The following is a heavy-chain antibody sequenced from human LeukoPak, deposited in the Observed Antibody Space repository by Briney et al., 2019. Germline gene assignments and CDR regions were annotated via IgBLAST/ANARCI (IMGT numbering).Heavy chain of an antibody. CDR1: GGSISSYY. V-gene: IGHV4-59*01. Sequence: SETLSLTCTVSGGSISSYYWSWIRQPPGKGLEWIGYIYYSGSTNYNPSLKSRVTISVDTSKNQFSLKLSSVTAADTAAYYCARDSGCSGGSCYSTFDYWGQGTLVTVSS. J-gene: IGHJ4*02. D-gene: IGHD2-15*01. CDR2: IYYSGST. CDR3: ARDSGCSGGSCYSTFDY.